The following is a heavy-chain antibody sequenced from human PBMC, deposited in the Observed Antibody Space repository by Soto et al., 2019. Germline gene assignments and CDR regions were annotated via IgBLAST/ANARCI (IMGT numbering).Heavy chain of an antibody. D-gene: IGHD6-13*01. V-gene: IGHV5-51*01. Sequence: GESLKISCQDSGYRFFSYGVDWVRQMPGRGLEWMRVFFRVLSELIYSPSLEGQVTISADKSITPASLQWSSLKASDTAMYYCARTSPGIAAAGYYYYYGMDVWGQGTTVTVSS. J-gene: IGHJ6*02. CDR2: FFRVLSEL. CDR1: GYRFFSYG. CDR3: ARTSPGIAAAGYYYYYGMDV.